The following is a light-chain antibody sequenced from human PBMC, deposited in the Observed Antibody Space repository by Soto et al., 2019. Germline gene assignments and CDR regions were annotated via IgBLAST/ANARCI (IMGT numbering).Light chain of an antibody. CDR2: DAS. Sequence: DIQMTQSPSTLSASVGDSVTITCRASQSISGRLAWYQQNPGKAPTLLIYDASSLEGWVPSRFSGSGSGTEFTLTISGLQPDDFATYYCQHYNNYPWTFGQGTNVEI. V-gene: IGKV1-5*01. CDR1: QSISGR. J-gene: IGKJ1*01. CDR3: QHYNNYPWT.